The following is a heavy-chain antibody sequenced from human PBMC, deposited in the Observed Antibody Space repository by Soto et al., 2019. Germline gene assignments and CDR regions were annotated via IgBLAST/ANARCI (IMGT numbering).Heavy chain of an antibody. CDR1: GGSISSSDYY. D-gene: IGHD4-17*01. CDR3: ARVQMTTLDY. V-gene: IGHV4-30-4*01. Sequence: SETLSLTCTVSGGSISSSDYYWSWIRQPPGKGLEWIGYIYYSGSTYYNPSLKSRVTISVDTSKNQFSLKLSSVTAADTAVYYCARVQMTTLDYWGQGTLVTVSS. CDR2: IYYSGST. J-gene: IGHJ4*02.